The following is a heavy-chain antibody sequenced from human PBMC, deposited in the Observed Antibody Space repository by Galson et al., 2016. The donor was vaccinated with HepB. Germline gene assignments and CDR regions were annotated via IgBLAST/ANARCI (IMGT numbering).Heavy chain of an antibody. D-gene: IGHD3-10*01. CDR2: ITDNGGHT. Sequence: SLRLSCAASGLTFSSYAMTWVRQAPGKGLEWVSTITDNGGHTYYADSVKGRFTISRDNSKNTLYLQMNSPRAEDTALYYCASHAASGSYSDYFPHWGQGTLVTVSS. J-gene: IGHJ4*02. CDR1: GLTFSSYA. CDR3: ASHAASGSYSDYFPH. V-gene: IGHV3-23*01.